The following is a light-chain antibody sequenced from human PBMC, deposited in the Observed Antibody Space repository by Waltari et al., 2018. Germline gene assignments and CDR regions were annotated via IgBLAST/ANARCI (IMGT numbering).Light chain of an antibody. Sequence: ELVLTQSPGTLSLSPGERATLSCRASQSVNSNYLAWYQQKPGQGPRLLIYAASSRATGIPDRFSGSGSGTDFTLTISRLEPEDFAVYYCQQYGSSPWTFGRGTRVEIK. CDR2: AAS. CDR1: QSVNSNY. CDR3: QQYGSSPWT. V-gene: IGKV3-20*01. J-gene: IGKJ1*01.